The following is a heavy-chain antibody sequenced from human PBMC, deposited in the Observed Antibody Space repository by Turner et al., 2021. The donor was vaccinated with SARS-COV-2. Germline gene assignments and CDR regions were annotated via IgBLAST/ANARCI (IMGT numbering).Heavy chain of an antibody. CDR1: AASTSSYY. D-gene: IGHD6-13*01. Sequence: QVQLQESGPGLVKSSDTLSLPLSVSAASTSSYYWSWIRQPPGKGLEWIEYTYYSGITNDNPALKRRVTITVDTTKNQFSLKLISVTAADSAVNYCASLYQGIAAAAIAWFDPWGQGTLVTVSS. J-gene: IGHJ5*02. CDR3: ASLYQGIAAAAIAWFDP. CDR2: TYYSGIT. V-gene: IGHV4-59*08.